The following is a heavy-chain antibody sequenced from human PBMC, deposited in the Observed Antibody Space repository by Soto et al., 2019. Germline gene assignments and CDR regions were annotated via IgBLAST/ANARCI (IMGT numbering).Heavy chain of an antibody. CDR2: VNPSGGST. CDR1: GYLFTAYS. Sequence: ASVKVSCKASGYLFTAYSMHWVRLAPGQGLEWMGVVNPSGGSTKYAQNFQGRVTMTRDTSTTTIYMELSSLRSDDTAIYYCAREENCSGGTCYSEYCHRGGQGTLVTVS. J-gene: IGHJ1*01. D-gene: IGHD2-15*01. V-gene: IGHV1-46*01. CDR3: AREENCSGGTCYSEYCHR.